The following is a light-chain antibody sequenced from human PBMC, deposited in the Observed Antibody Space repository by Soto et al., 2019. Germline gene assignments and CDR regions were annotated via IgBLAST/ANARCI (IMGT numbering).Light chain of an antibody. CDR1: SSDVGGYNF. Sequence: QSALTQPASVSGSPGQSITISCTGTSSDVGGYNFVSWYQQHPGKAPKLMIYEVSNRPSGVSNRFSGSKSGNTASLTISGLQAEDEAAYYCASYRRTGTLVFGGGTKVTVL. CDR2: EVS. J-gene: IGLJ3*02. V-gene: IGLV2-14*01. CDR3: ASYRRTGTLV.